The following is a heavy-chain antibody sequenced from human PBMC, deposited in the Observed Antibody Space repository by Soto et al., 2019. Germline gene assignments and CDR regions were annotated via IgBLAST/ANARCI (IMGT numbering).Heavy chain of an antibody. J-gene: IGHJ4*02. CDR2: IYSGDNG. D-gene: IGHD3-22*01. Sequence: GGSLRLSCAASGFTVSSVYMSWVRQAPGMGLEWVSVIYSGDNGYYPDSVKGRFTISRDNSKNTLYLQMNSLRAEDTAVYYCARVIVRTSCSDTSGHYFKYWGQGTLVTVS. CDR1: GFTVSSVY. CDR3: ARVIVRTSCSDTSGHYFKY. V-gene: IGHV3-66*01.